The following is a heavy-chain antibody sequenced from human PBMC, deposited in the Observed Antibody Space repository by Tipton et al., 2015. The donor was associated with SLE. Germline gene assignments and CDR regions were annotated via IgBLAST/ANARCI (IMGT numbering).Heavy chain of an antibody. V-gene: IGHV4-61*02. CDR3: ARIVTYYDFWSGPGKVYYYYYMDV. D-gene: IGHD3-3*01. CDR1: GDALNSYSYY. Sequence: LRLSCTVSGDALNSYSYYWGWIRQPAGKGLEWIGRVYITGETDYSPSLKIRVTISVDTSKNQFSLKLSSVTAADTAVYYCARIVTYYDFWSGPGKVYYYYYMDVWGKGTTVTVSS. J-gene: IGHJ6*03. CDR2: VYITGET.